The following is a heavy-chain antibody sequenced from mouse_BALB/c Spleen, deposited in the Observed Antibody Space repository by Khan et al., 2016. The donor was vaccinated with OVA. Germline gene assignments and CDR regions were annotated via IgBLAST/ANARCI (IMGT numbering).Heavy chain of an antibody. Sequence: VQLQQSGAELVKAGASVKMSCKASGYTFTSYWTHWVKQRLGQGLEWFAETNPTNGRTYYNEKFKSKATLTVDKSSSTAYMLLSGPTFEDSAVYYCARIKKIVATYFDDWGQGTTLTVSS. D-gene: IGHD1-1*01. CDR3: ARIKKIVATYFDD. CDR2: TNPTNGRT. V-gene: IGHV1S81*02. J-gene: IGHJ2*01. CDR1: GYTFTSYW.